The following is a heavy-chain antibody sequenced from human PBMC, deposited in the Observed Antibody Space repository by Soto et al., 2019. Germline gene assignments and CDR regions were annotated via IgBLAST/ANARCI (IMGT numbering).Heavy chain of an antibody. Sequence: QVQLVQSGAEVKKPGSSVKVSCKASGGTFSSYAISWVRQAPGQGLEWMGGIIPIFGTANYAQKFQGRVTITADESTSTAYMELSSLRSEDTAVYYCANYNYYDSSGYPGYVDYWGQGTLVTVSS. CDR1: GGTFSSYA. CDR3: ANYNYYDSSGYPGYVDY. V-gene: IGHV1-69*12. CDR2: IIPIFGTA. J-gene: IGHJ4*02. D-gene: IGHD3-22*01.